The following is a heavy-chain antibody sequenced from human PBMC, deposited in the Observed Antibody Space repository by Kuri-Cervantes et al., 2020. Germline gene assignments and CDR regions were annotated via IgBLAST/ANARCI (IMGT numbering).Heavy chain of an antibody. D-gene: IGHD6-6*01. CDR2: IIPTFGTA. Sequence: SMKVSCKASGGTFSSYAISWVRQAPGQGLEWMGGIIPTFGTANYAQKFQGRVTITADKSTSTAYMELSSLRSEDAAVYYCARDQDGQLAPDDPFDFWGLGTMVTVSS. V-gene: IGHV1-69*06. CDR1: GGTFSSYA. J-gene: IGHJ3*01. CDR3: ARDQDGQLAPDDPFDF.